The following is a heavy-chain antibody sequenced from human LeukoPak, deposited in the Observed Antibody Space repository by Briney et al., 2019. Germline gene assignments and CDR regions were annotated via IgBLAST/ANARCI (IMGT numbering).Heavy chain of an antibody. Sequence: GGSLRLSCAASGFTFSSYSMNWVRQAPGKGLEWVSSISSSSSYIYYADSVKGRFTISRDNAKNSLYLQMNSLRAEDTAVYYCARSKHTATAPLDYWGQGTLVTVSS. V-gene: IGHV3-21*01. CDR3: ARSKHTATAPLDY. D-gene: IGHD5-18*01. J-gene: IGHJ4*02. CDR1: GFTFSSYS. CDR2: ISSSSSYI.